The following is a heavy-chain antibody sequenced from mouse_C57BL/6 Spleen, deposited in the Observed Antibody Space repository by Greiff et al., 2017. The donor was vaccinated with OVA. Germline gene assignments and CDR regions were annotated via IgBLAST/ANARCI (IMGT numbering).Heavy chain of an antibody. Sequence: QVQLKESGAELVRPGASVKLSCKASGYTFTDYYINWVKQRPGQGLEWIARIYPGSGNTYYNEKFKGKATLTAEKSSSTAYMQLSSLTSEDSAVYFCARTGTLDYWGKGTTLTVSS. J-gene: IGHJ2*01. CDR1: GYTFTDYY. CDR3: ARTGTLDY. CDR2: IYPGSGNT. V-gene: IGHV1-76*01. D-gene: IGHD4-1*01.